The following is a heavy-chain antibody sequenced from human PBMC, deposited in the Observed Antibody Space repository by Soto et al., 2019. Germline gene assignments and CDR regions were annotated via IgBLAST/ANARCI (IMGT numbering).Heavy chain of an antibody. Sequence: GESLKISCKASGYRFTNYWIGWVRQMPGKGLEWMGIIYPGDSDTRYSPSFQGQVAISADKSISTAYLQWSSLKASDTAMYYCAILDDSVWGSPNWFDLWGRGTLVTVSA. CDR1: GYRFTNYW. J-gene: IGHJ5*02. CDR3: AILDDSVWGSPNWFDL. V-gene: IGHV5-51*01. CDR2: IYPGDSDT. D-gene: IGHD3-16*01.